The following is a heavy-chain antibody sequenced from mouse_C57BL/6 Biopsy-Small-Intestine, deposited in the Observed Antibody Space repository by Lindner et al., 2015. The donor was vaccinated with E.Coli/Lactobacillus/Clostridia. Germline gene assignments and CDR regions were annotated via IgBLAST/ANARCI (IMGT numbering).Heavy chain of an antibody. J-gene: IGHJ2*01. CDR1: GYTFTTYA. D-gene: IGHD2-4*01. CDR2: INAGNGNT. Sequence: SVKVSCKASGYTFTTYAMHWVRQAPGQRLECMGWINAGNGNTKYSQKFQGRVTITRDTSASTAYMELSSLRSEDTAVYYCARAYYDNSGYFPPDYFDYWGQGTLVTVSS. V-gene: IGHV1-84*02. CDR3: ARAYYDNSGYFPPDYFDY.